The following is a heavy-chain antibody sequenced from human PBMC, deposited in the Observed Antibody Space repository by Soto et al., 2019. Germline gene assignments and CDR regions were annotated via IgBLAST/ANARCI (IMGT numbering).Heavy chain of an antibody. CDR2: ISWNSGSI. J-gene: IGHJ3*02. Sequence: EVQLVESGGGLVQPGRSLRLSCAASGFTFDDYAMHWVRQAPGKGLEWVSGISWNSGSIGYADSVKGRFTISRDNAKNSLYLQMNSLRAEDTALYYCAKDLRWLANGDAFDIWGQGTMVTVSS. CDR1: GFTFDDYA. D-gene: IGHD6-19*01. CDR3: AKDLRWLANGDAFDI. V-gene: IGHV3-9*01.